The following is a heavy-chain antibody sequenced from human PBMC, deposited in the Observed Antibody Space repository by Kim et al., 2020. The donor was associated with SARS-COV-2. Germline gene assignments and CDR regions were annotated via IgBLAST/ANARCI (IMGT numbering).Heavy chain of an antibody. CDR3: ARDFGSGYYYRQMRAFDP. J-gene: IGHJ5*02. CDR1: GGSISSGDYY. CDR2: IYYSGST. Sequence: SETLSLTCTVSGGSISSGDYYWSWIRQPPGKGLEWIGYIYYSGSTYYNPSLKSRVTISVDTSKNQFSLKLSSVTAADTAVYYCARDFGSGYYYRQMRAFDPWGQGTPVTVSS. V-gene: IGHV4-30-4*08. D-gene: IGHD3-3*01.